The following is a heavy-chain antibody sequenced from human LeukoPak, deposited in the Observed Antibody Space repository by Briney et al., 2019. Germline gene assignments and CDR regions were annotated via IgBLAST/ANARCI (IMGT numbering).Heavy chain of an antibody. CDR3: AKGHVGYSYGYVGYYFDY. D-gene: IGHD5-18*01. J-gene: IGHJ4*02. CDR2: ISSSSSTI. V-gene: IGHV3-48*01. CDR1: GFTFSSYS. Sequence: GGSLRLSCAASGFTFSSYSMNWVRQAPGKGLEWVSYISSSSSTIYYADSVKGRFTISRDNAKNSLYLQMNSLRAEDTAVYYCAKGHVGYSYGYVGYYFDYWGQGTLVTVSS.